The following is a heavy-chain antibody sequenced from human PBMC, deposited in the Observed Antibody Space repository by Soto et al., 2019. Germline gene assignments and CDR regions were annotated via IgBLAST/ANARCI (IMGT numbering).Heavy chain of an antibody. J-gene: IGHJ3*02. D-gene: IGHD2-8*02. CDR1: GGPVRDAFSY. V-gene: IGHV4-30-4*01. CDR2: LSYTGST. CDR3: ARELEGGVFDI. Sequence: SETLSLTCTVSGGPVRDAFSYWTWIRQPPGKGPEWMGYLSYTGSTYYNPSLRSRATISVGESSNLLSLRLSSVTAADTAVYYCARELEGGVFDIWGRGTLVTVSS.